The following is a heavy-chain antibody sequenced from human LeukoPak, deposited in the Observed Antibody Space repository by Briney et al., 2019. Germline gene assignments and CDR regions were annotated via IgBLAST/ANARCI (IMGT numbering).Heavy chain of an antibody. CDR3: AGEYGRRDWFDP. V-gene: IGHV4-4*07. J-gene: IGHJ5*02. Sequence: SETLSLTCTVSGGSISSYYWSWIRQPAGKGLEWIGRIYSSGSTNYNPSLKSRVTMSVDTSKNQFSLKLSSVTAADTAVYYCAGEYGRRDWFDPWGQGTLVTVSS. D-gene: IGHD1-26*01. CDR2: IYSSGST. CDR1: GGSISSYY.